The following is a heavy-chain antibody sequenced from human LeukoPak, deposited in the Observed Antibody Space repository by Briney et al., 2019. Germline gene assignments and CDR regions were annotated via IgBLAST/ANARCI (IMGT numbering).Heavy chain of an antibody. V-gene: IGHV1-18*01. Sequence: GASVKVSCKASGYTFSNHGLSWVRQAPGQGLEWMGWISDYNGNTNYAQKLQGRVTITTDTSTGTAYMELRSLRSDDTAVYYCGREGSTRWYAVSDIWGQGTMVTVSS. CDR3: GREGSTRWYAVSDI. J-gene: IGHJ3*02. CDR1: GYTFSNHG. CDR2: ISDYNGNT. D-gene: IGHD2-2*01.